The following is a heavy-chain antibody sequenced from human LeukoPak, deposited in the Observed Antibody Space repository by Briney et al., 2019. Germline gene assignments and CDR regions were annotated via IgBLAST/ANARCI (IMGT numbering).Heavy chain of an antibody. J-gene: IGHJ3*02. Sequence: PGGSLRLSCAASGFTFSTYVMTWVRQAPGKGLEWVSSISGSGANTFYADSVKGRFTISRDNSKNTLYLQINSLRAGDTAVYYCATLVIITTSPGAFDIWGQGTMVAVSS. CDR2: ISGSGANT. CDR1: GFTFSTYV. CDR3: ATLVIITTSPGAFDI. D-gene: IGHD3-22*01. V-gene: IGHV3-23*01.